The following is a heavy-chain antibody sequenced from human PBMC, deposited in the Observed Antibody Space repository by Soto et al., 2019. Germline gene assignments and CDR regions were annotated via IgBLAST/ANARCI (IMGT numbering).Heavy chain of an antibody. V-gene: IGHV3-33*01. Sequence: PGGSLRLSCAASGFTFSSFGMHWVRQAPGKGLEWVAVIWYDGSKKYYADSVKGRFTISRDNSKNTVYLQMNSLRVEDTAVYYCARYNSGHSDYWGQGTLVTVSS. CDR2: IWYDGSKK. CDR1: GFTFSSFG. CDR3: ARYNSGHSDY. J-gene: IGHJ4*02. D-gene: IGHD5-12*01.